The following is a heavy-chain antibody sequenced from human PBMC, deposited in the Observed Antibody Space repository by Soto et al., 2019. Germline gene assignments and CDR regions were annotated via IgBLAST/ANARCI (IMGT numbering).Heavy chain of an antibody. D-gene: IGHD4-17*01. J-gene: IGHJ4*02. CDR1: GGSISSSSYY. Sequence: ASETLSLTCTVSGGSISSSSYYWGWIRQPPGKGLEWIGSIYYSGSTYYNPSLKSRVTISVDTSKNQFSLKLSSVTAADTAVYYCARGDRGTTVVTPLDYWGQGTLVTVSS. CDR3: ARGDRGTTVVTPLDY. CDR2: IYYSGST. V-gene: IGHV4-39*01.